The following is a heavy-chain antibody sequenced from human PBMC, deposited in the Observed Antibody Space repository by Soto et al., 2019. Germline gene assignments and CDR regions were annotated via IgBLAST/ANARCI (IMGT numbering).Heavy chain of an antibody. Sequence: QVQLVQSGAEVKKPGSSVKVSCKASGGTFSSYAIDWVRQAPGQGLEWMGGITPVFGTANYAQKFQGRITITADESTSTAYRELRSLRSEDTGVYYCARGVHYDSSGYYYFYWGQGSLVTVSS. CDR2: ITPVFGTA. D-gene: IGHD3-22*01. J-gene: IGHJ4*02. CDR1: GGTFSSYA. V-gene: IGHV1-69*01. CDR3: ARGVHYDSSGYYYFY.